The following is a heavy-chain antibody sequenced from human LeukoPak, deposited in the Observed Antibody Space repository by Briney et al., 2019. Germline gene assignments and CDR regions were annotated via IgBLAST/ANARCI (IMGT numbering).Heavy chain of an antibody. CDR3: ARDLWGMVRGVAN. CDR2: IIPIFGTE. Sequence: SVKVSCKASGGTFSSYAISWVRQAPGQGLEWMGGIIPIFGTENYAQKFQGRVTITADESTSTAYMELSSLRSEDTAVYYCARDLWGMVRGVANWGQGTLVTVSS. CDR1: GGTFSSYA. J-gene: IGHJ4*02. D-gene: IGHD3-10*01. V-gene: IGHV1-69*13.